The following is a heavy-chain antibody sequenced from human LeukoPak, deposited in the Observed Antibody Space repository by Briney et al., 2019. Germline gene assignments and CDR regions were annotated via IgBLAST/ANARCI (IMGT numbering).Heavy chain of an antibody. CDR2: IYYSGST. J-gene: IGHJ6*02. D-gene: IGHD3-22*01. CDR3: ARDARDSYYYDSSGYYRTRDYGMDV. CDR1: DGSFSSGSYY. Sequence: SETLSLTCTVSDGSFSSGSYYWSWIRQPPGKGLEWIGYIYYSGSTNYNPSLKSRVTISVDTSKNQFSLKLSSVTAADTAVYYCARDARDSYYYDSSGYYRTRDYGMDVWGQGTTVTVSS. V-gene: IGHV4-61*01.